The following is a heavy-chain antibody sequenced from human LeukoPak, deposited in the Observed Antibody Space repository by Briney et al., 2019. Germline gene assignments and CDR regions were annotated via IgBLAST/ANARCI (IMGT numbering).Heavy chain of an antibody. CDR2: INSDGSST. J-gene: IGHJ4*01. D-gene: IGHD2-21*01. Sequence: GGSLRLSCAASGFTFSSYWMHWVRQAPGKGLVWVSRINSDGSSTSYADSVKGRFTISRDNAKNTLYLQVNSLRAEDTAVYNSARESIAHRAFDYWGQGTLVTVSS. V-gene: IGHV3-74*01. CDR3: ARESIAHRAFDY. CDR1: GFTFSSYW.